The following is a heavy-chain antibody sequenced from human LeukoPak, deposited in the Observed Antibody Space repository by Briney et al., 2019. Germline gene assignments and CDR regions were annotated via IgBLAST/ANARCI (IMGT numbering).Heavy chain of an antibody. J-gene: IGHJ5*02. CDR2: INTNTGNP. CDR1: GYTFTSYA. D-gene: IGHD6-6*01. V-gene: IGHV7-4-1*02. Sequence: ASVKVSCKASGYTFTSYAMNWVRQAPGQGLEWMGWINTNTGNPTYAQGFTGRFAFSLDTSVSTAYLQISSLRAEDTAVYYCARDRYSSSSEWFDPWGQGTLVTVSS. CDR3: ARDRYSSSSEWFDP.